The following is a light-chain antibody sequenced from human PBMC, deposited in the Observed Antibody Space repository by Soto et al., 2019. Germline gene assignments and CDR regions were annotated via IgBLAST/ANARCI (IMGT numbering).Light chain of an antibody. CDR1: QSVSNIY. CDR2: DGS. J-gene: IGKJ1*01. V-gene: IGKV3-20*01. Sequence: EIVLTQSPGTLSLSPGERATLSCRASQSVSNIYLGWYQQKPGQAPRLLIFDGSSRATGIQDRFSGSGSGTEFTLTIRSLQSEDFAVYYCQQYNNWPGTFGQGTKVDIK. CDR3: QQYNNWPGT.